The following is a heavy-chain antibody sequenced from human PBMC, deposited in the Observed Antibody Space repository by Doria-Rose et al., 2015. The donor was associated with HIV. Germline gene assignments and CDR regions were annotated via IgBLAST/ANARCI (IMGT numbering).Heavy chain of an antibody. CDR3: AGGILRWGWNDVDYYYGMDV. D-gene: IGHD1-1*01. Sequence: QVQLQQWGAGLVKPSETLSLTCAVFGGSFSGYYWSWVRQPPGKGLEWIGDISQETYLNGRVAISLDSTMTLYSLTLGSLTAADTAVYYCAGGILRWGWNDVDYYYGMDVWGQGTTVTVSS. CDR2: ISQ. J-gene: IGHJ6*02. V-gene: IGHV4-34*01. CDR1: GGSFSGYY.